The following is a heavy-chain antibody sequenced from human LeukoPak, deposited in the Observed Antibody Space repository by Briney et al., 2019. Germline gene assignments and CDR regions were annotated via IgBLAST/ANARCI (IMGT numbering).Heavy chain of an antibody. D-gene: IGHD3-22*01. CDR1: GFTFDDYA. Sequence: PGRSLRLSCAASGFTFDDYAMHWVRQAPGKGLEWVSGISWNSGSIGYADSVKGRFTISRDNAKNSLCLQMNSLRAEDTALYYCAKDSRDYYDSSGYTFDYWGQGTLVTVSS. CDR2: ISWNSGSI. V-gene: IGHV3-9*01. CDR3: AKDSRDYYDSSGYTFDY. J-gene: IGHJ4*02.